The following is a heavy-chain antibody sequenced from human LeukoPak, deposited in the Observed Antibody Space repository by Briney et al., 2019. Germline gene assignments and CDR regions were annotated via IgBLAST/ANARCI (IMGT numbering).Heavy chain of an antibody. V-gene: IGHV4-30-2*01. CDR2: IYHSGST. CDR1: GGSISSGGYS. J-gene: IGHJ4*02. D-gene: IGHD6-6*01. CDR3: ARAIAARFFDY. Sequence: PSETLSLTCAVSGGSISSGGYSWSWIRQPPGKGLEWIGYIYHSGSTYYNPSLKSRVTISVDTSKNQFSLKLSSVTAADTAVYYCARAIAARFFDYWGQGTLVTVSS.